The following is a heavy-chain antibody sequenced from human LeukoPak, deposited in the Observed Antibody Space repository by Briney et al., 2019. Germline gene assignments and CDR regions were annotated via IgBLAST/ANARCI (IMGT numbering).Heavy chain of an antibody. Sequence: TSETLSLTCTVSGGSISSYYWSWIRQPPGKGLEWIGYIYASGSTNYNPSLKSRVTISVDTSKNQFSLKLSSVTAADPAVYYCARRGSGRYLELWGQGTLVTVSS. D-gene: IGHD3-10*01. V-gene: IGHV4-4*09. J-gene: IGHJ4*03. CDR2: IYASGST. CDR3: ARRGSGRYLEL. CDR1: GGSISSYY.